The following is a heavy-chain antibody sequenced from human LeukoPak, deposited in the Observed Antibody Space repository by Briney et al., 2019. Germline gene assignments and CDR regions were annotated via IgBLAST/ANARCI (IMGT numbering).Heavy chain of an antibody. CDR2: INAYSGGT. J-gene: IGHJ4*02. Sequence: ASVKVSCKASGFTFTGSYMHWVRQAPGQRLEWMGWINAYSGGTNYAQNFQGRVTMTRDTSISTAYMELTRLGSDDTAVYYCARQGAAASFDYWGQGTPVTVSS. CDR3: ARQGAAASFDY. V-gene: IGHV1-2*02. D-gene: IGHD6-13*01. CDR1: GFTFTGSY.